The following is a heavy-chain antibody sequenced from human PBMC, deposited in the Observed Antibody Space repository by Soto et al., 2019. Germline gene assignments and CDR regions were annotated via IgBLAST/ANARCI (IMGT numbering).Heavy chain of an antibody. CDR3: AKDRLAGTTFVYYFDY. Sequence: EVQLLESGGGLVQPGGSLRLSCAASGFTFSSYAMSWVRQAPGKGLEWVSAIRGSGGSTYYADSVKGRFTISRDNSKNTLYLQMSSLRAEDTAVYYCAKDRLAGTTFVYYFDYWGQGTLVTVSS. J-gene: IGHJ4*02. V-gene: IGHV3-23*01. D-gene: IGHD1-1*01. CDR2: IRGSGGST. CDR1: GFTFSSYA.